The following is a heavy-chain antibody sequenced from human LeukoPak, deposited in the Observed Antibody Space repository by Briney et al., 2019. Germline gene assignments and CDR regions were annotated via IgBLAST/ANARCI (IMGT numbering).Heavy chain of an antibody. V-gene: IGHV4-34*01. D-gene: IGHD3-22*01. CDR3: ARRPKYYYDSSGYYLSPAFDI. CDR1: GGSFSGYY. J-gene: IGHJ3*02. Sequence: PSETLSLTCAVYGGSFSGYYWSWIRQPPGKGLEWIGEINHSGSTNYNPSLKSRVTISVDTSKSQFSLKLSSVTAADTSVYYCARRPKYYYDSSGYYLSPAFDIWGQGTMVTVSS. CDR2: INHSGST.